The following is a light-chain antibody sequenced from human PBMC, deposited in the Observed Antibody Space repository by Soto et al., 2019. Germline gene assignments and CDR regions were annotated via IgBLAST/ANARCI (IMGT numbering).Light chain of an antibody. CDR3: QHYNNWAPWT. J-gene: IGKJ1*01. CDR1: QTISSW. V-gene: IGKV1-5*03. CDR2: NAS. Sequence: DIQMTQSPSTLSGSVGDRVTITCRASQTISSWLAWYQQKPGEAPKLLIYNASTLKGGVPSRISGSRSGTEFTLTISSLRRDDSATYFCQHYNNWAPWTFGQGTKV.